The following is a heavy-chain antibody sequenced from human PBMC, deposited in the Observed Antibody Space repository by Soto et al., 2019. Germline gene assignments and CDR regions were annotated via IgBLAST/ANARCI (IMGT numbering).Heavy chain of an antibody. CDR1: GASIRNFY. CDR2: IYNGERT. CDR3: AQTTGWPGFDY. V-gene: IGHV4-59*01. J-gene: IGHJ4*02. Sequence: QVHLQESGPGLVKPSETMSLTCTASGASIRNFYWNWVRQFPGKGLEWIGHIYNGERTNYNPSLKSRVTIAVDTSKNQFSLKFSSVTVADTAVYYFAQTTGWPGFDYWGQGTLVAVSS. D-gene: IGHD6-19*01.